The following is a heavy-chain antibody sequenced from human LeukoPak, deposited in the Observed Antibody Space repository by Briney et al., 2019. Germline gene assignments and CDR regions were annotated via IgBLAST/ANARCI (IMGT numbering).Heavy chain of an antibody. CDR1: GFTFSSFG. V-gene: IGHV3-30*02. CDR3: AKDRGNNRGGDYFDY. D-gene: IGHD1-14*01. J-gene: IGHJ4*02. Sequence: GGSLRLSCAASGFTFSSFGMHWVRQAPGKGLEWVAFIRNDGSYKYNADSVKGRFTISRDNSKNTLYLQMNSLRAEDTAVYYCAKDRGNNRGGDYFDYWGQGTLVTVSS. CDR2: IRNDGSYK.